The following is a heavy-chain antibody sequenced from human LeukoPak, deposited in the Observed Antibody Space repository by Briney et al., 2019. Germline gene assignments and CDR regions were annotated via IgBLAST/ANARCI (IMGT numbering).Heavy chain of an antibody. D-gene: IGHD3-22*01. CDR1: GDSVSSNSAA. J-gene: IGHJ4*02. V-gene: IGHV6-1*01. Sequence: SQTLSLTCAISGDSVSSNSAAWNWIRQSPSRGLEWLGRTYYRSKWYNDYAVSVKSRITINPDISKNQFSLQLNSVTPEDTAVYYCARDLHYYDSSGYYPYFDYWGQGTLVTVSS. CDR3: ARDLHYYDSSGYYPYFDY. CDR2: TYYRSKWYN.